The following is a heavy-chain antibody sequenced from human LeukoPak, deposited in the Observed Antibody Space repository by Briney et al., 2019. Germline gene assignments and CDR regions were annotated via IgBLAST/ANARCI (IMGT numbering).Heavy chain of an antibody. V-gene: IGHV3-48*03. CDR2: ISDSGSTI. CDR3: ARNLDFDSSGYPSDY. J-gene: IGHJ4*02. Sequence: GGSLRLSCAASGFTFSSYEMNWVRQTPGKGLEWLSYISDSGSTIYYADSVKGRFTISRDNAKNSLYLQMNSLRAEDTAVYYCARNLDFDSSGYPSDYWGQGTLVTVSS. CDR1: GFTFSSYE. D-gene: IGHD3-22*01.